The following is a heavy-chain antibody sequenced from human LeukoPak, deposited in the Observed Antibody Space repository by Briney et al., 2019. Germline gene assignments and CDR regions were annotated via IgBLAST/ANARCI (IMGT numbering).Heavy chain of an antibody. Sequence: GGSLRLSCAASGFTFTSFSFNWVSQAPGKGLEWVSSINTVATYIYYADSVRGRFTISRDNAKNSVYLQMGSLRAEDTGVYYCARLRRNGDSGGFYYYYDYWGQGTLVTVSS. J-gene: IGHJ4*02. CDR2: INTVATYI. CDR3: ARLRRNGDSGGFYYYYDY. CDR1: GFTFTSFS. V-gene: IGHV3-21*01. D-gene: IGHD3-22*01.